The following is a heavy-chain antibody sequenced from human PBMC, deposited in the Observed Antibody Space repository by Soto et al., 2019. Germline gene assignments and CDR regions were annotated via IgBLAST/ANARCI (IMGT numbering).Heavy chain of an antibody. J-gene: IGHJ4*02. D-gene: IGHD2-21*02. CDR2: INPNSGGT. Sequence: ASVKVSCEASGYTFTGYYMHWVRQAPGQGLEWKGWINPNSGGTNYAQKFQGWVTMTRDTSISTAYMELSRLRSDVSSVYYCARARCGGDCYSGVDYWGQGTLVTVSS. CDR1: GYTFTGYY. CDR3: ARARCGGDCYSGVDY. V-gene: IGHV1-2*04.